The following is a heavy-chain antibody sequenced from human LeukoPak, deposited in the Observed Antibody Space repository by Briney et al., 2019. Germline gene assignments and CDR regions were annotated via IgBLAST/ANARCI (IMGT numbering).Heavy chain of an antibody. Sequence: ASVKVSCKASGYTFTGYYMHWVRQAPGQGLEWMGWINPNSGGTNYAQKFQGRVTMTRHTSISTAYMELSRLRSDDTAVYYCARLRGIAAAGGWFDPWGQGTLVTVSS. CDR3: ARLRGIAAAGGWFDP. D-gene: IGHD6-13*01. V-gene: IGHV1-2*02. J-gene: IGHJ5*02. CDR1: GYTFTGYY. CDR2: INPNSGGT.